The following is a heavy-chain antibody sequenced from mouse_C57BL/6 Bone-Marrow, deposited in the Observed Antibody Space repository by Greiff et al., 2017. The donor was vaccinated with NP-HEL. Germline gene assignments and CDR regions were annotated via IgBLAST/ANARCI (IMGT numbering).Heavy chain of an antibody. Sequence: EVQLVESGGGLVQSGRSLRLSCATSGFTFSDFYMEWVRQAPGKGLEWIAASRNKANDYTTEYSASVKGRFIVSRDTSQSILYLQMNALRAEDTAIYYCARRSNYDFYAMDYWGQGTSVTVSS. CDR1: GFTFSDFY. J-gene: IGHJ4*01. CDR2: SRNKANDYTT. CDR3: ARRSNYDFYAMDY. V-gene: IGHV7-1*01. D-gene: IGHD2-5*01.